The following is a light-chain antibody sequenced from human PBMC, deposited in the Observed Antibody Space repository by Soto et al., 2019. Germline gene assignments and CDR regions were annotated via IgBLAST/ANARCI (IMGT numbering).Light chain of an antibody. CDR2: GAS. V-gene: IGKV3-20*01. J-gene: IGKJ2*01. CDR1: QSISSTY. Sequence: EIVLTQSPDTLSLSPGERATLSCRASQSISSTYFAWYQQQPGRAPRLLIYGASSRATGIPDRFSGSGSGTDWTLTISRLEPEDFAVYYCQQYGSSQYTFGQGTKVEIK. CDR3: QQYGSSQYT.